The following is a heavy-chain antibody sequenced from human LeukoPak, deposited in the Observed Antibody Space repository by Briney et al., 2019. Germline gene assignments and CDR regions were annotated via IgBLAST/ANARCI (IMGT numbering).Heavy chain of an antibody. J-gene: IGHJ4*02. Sequence: PSETLSLTCAVSGGSISSGGYSWSWIRQPPGEGLEWIGYISYSGSTNYNPSLKSRVTISIDTSKNQFSLKLTSVTAADTALYYCARGGGISSSPLDFDYWGQGTLVTVSS. V-gene: IGHV4-61*08. CDR2: ISYSGST. CDR3: ARGGGISSSPLDFDY. CDR1: GGSISSGGYS. D-gene: IGHD6-6*01.